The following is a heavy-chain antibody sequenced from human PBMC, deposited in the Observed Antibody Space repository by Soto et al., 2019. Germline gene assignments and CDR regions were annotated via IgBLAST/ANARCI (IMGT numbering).Heavy chain of an antibody. Sequence: QVQLVQSGAEVKKPGASVKVSCKASGYTFTSYGISWVRQAPGQGLEWMGWISVYNGNTNYAQKLQGRVTMTTDTATRTAYMELRSLSSDDTAVYYCARDLGQRLLTIDYWGQGTLVTVSS. J-gene: IGHJ4*02. CDR1: GYTFTSYG. CDR2: ISVYNGNT. V-gene: IGHV1-18*01. CDR3: ARDLGQRLLTIDY. D-gene: IGHD6-25*01.